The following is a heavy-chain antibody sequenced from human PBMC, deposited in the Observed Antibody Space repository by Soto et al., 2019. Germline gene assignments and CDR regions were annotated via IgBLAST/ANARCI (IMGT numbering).Heavy chain of an antibody. D-gene: IGHD5-18*01. CDR2: IYHSGST. J-gene: IGHJ4*02. CDR1: GGSISSSNW. CDR3: AGYTYGYDRFSDY. Sequence: QVQLQESGPGLVKPSGTLSLTCAVCGGSISSSNWWSWVRQPPGKGLEWIGEIYHSGSTNYNPSLKSRVTISVDKSKNQFSLKLNSVTAADTAVYYCAGYTYGYDRFSDYWGQGTLVTVSS. V-gene: IGHV4-4*02.